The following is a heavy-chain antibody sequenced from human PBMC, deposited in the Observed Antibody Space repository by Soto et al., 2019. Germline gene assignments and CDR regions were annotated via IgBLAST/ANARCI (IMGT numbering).Heavy chain of an antibody. CDR1: GFTFSSFA. D-gene: IGHD2-15*01. Sequence: QVQLVESEGGVVQPGRSLRLSCAASGFTFSSFAMHWVRQAPGKGLEWLAVISSDVVNYYYAESVKGRFTISRDNSKNTLYLQMNSLGNEDTAVYYCARGGAWTPEGLGYWGQGTLVTVSS. CDR2: ISSDVVNY. J-gene: IGHJ4*02. V-gene: IGHV3-30-3*01. CDR3: ARGGAWTPEGLGY.